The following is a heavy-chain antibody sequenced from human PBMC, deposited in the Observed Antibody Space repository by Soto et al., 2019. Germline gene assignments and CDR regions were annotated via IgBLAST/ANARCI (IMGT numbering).Heavy chain of an antibody. V-gene: IGHV3-30-3*01. J-gene: IGHJ4*02. Sequence: GGSLRLSCAASGFTFSSYAMHWVRQAPGKGLEWVAVISYDGSNKYYADSVKGRFTISRDNSKNTLYLQMNSLRAEDTAVYYCARDRSADHNDIAVADAGLDYWGQGTLVTVSS. D-gene: IGHD6-19*01. CDR2: ISYDGSNK. CDR3: ARDRSADHNDIAVADAGLDY. CDR1: GFTFSSYA.